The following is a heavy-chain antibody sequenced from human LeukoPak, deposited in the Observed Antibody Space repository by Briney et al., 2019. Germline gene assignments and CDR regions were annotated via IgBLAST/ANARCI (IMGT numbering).Heavy chain of an antibody. CDR1: GFTFSSYS. CDR2: ISSSSSAI. D-gene: IGHD3-3*01. J-gene: IGHJ4*02. V-gene: IGHV3-48*01. Sequence: GGSLRLSCAASGFTFSSYSMNWVRQAPGKGLEWVSYISSSSSAIYYADSVKGRFTISRDNAKNSLYLQMNSLRAEDTAVYYCASDGPRIFGVVSYFDYWGQGTLVTVSS. CDR3: ASDGPRIFGVVSYFDY.